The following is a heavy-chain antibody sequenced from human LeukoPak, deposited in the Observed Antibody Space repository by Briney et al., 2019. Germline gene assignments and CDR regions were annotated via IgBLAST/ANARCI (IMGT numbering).Heavy chain of an antibody. CDR2: IKQDGSEQ. CDR3: ARGSQCSGGSCYNTYDN. J-gene: IGHJ4*02. V-gene: IGHV3-7*01. Sequence: AGGSLRLSCAASGFTFNSYWMSWVRQAPGKGLEWVANIKQDGSEQYYVDSVKGRFTISRDNAKNSLYLQMNSLRARDTAVYYCARGSQCSGGSCYNTYDNWGQGTLVTVSS. CDR1: GFTFNSYW. D-gene: IGHD2-15*01.